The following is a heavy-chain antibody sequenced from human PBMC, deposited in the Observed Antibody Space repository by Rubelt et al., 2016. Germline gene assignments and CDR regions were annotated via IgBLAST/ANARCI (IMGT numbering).Heavy chain of an antibody. V-gene: IGHV4-39*07. Sequence: QLQLQESGPGLVKPSETLSLTCTVSGGSISSSSYYWGWIRQPPGKGLEWIGSIYYSGSTYYNPSLKSRVTISVDTSKNPFSLQLSSVTAADTAVYYCARGLWVRGGSRSSCFDIWGQGTMVTVSS. CDR3: ARGLWVRGGSRSSCFDI. CDR2: IYYSGST. J-gene: IGHJ3*02. D-gene: IGHD2-15*01. CDR1: GGSISSSSYY.